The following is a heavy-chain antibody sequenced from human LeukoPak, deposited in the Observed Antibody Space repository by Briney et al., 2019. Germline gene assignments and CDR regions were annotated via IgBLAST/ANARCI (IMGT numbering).Heavy chain of an antibody. D-gene: IGHD2-15*01. J-gene: IGHJ4*02. V-gene: IGHV4-30-2*01. CDR1: GGSISSGGYS. Sequence: SETLSLTCAVSGGSISSGGYSWSWIRQPPGKGLEWIGYIYHSGSTYYNPPLKSRVTISVDRSKNQFSLKLSSVTAADTAVYYCARGALGYCSGGSCYAFFDYWGQGTLVTVSS. CDR2: IYHSGST. CDR3: ARGALGYCSGGSCYAFFDY.